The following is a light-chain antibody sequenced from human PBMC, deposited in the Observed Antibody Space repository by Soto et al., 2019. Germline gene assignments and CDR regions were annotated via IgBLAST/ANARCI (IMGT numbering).Light chain of an antibody. Sequence: EIVLTQAPATRSLSPGERATLSCRASQSVSSYLAWYQQKPGQAPRLLIYDASNRATSTPARFSGSGSETDFTLTISSLEPEDFAVYYCQQRSNWPPLTCGGGTKVEIK. CDR3: QQRSNWPPLT. CDR1: QSVSSY. J-gene: IGKJ4*01. V-gene: IGKV3-11*01. CDR2: DAS.